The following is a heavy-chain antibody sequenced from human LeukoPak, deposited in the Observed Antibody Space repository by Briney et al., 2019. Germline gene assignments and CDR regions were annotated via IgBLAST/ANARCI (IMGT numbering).Heavy chain of an antibody. Sequence: SQTLSLTCTVFGGSISSGSYYWSWIRQPAGKGLEWIGRIYTSGSTNYNPSLKSRVTISVDTSKNQFSLKLSSVTAADTAVYYCAREYYDSSGYSRGFDYWGQGTLVTVSS. CDR1: GGSISSGSYY. CDR2: IYTSGST. CDR3: AREYYDSSGYSRGFDY. D-gene: IGHD3-22*01. J-gene: IGHJ4*02. V-gene: IGHV4-61*02.